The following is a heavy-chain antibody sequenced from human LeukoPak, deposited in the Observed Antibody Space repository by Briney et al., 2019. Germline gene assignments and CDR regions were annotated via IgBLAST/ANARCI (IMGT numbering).Heavy chain of an antibody. CDR2: IQPSDSDT. V-gene: IGHV5-51*01. D-gene: IGHD1-14*01. Sequence: GESLKISCKGFGYSFTDYWIGWVRQMPGKGLEWMGIIQPSDSDTRYSPSFQGQVTISADKSISTAYLQWSSLKASDTAMYYCARRGFNHQGEFDYWGQGTLVIVSS. CDR1: GYSFTDYW. J-gene: IGHJ4*02. CDR3: ARRGFNHQGEFDY.